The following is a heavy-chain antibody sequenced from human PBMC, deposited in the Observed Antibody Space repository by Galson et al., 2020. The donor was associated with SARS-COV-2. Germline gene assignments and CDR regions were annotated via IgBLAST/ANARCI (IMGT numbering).Heavy chain of an antibody. Sequence: ASVKVSCKASGYTFTGYYMHWVRQAPGQGLEWMGWINPNSGGTNYAQKFQGRVTMTRDTSISTAYMELSRLRSDDTAVYYCARVGSGYDILTGYYYYYGMDVWGQGTTVTVSS. D-gene: IGHD3-9*01. CDR3: ARVGSGYDILTGYYYYYGMDV. CDR1: GYTFTGYY. CDR2: INPNSGGT. J-gene: IGHJ6*02. V-gene: IGHV1-2*02.